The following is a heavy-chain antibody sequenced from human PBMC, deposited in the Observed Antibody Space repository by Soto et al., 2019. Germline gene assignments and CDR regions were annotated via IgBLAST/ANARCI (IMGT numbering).Heavy chain of an antibody. Sequence: QVQLVESGGGVVQPGRSLRLSCAASGFTFSSYGMHWVRQAPGKGLEWVAVIWYDGSNKYYADSVKGRFTISRDNSKNTLYLQMNSLRAEDTAVYYWAREGAGLHPEYFQHWGQGTLVTVSS. CDR3: AREGAGLHPEYFQH. J-gene: IGHJ1*01. CDR2: IWYDGSNK. V-gene: IGHV3-33*01. CDR1: GFTFSSYG. D-gene: IGHD4-4*01.